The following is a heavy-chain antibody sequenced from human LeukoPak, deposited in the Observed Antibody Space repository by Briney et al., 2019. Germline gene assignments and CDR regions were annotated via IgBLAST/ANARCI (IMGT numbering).Heavy chain of an antibody. CDR2: IYPGDSDT. V-gene: IGHV5-51*01. J-gene: IGHJ4*02. Sequence: GESLKISCKGSGYSFTSYWIGWVRQMPGKGLEWTGIIYPGDSDTRYSPSFQGQVTISADKSISTAYLQWSSLKASDTAIYYCATLARTMVRGVIPFDYWGQGTLVTVSS. D-gene: IGHD3-10*01. CDR1: GYSFTSYW. CDR3: ATLARTMVRGVIPFDY.